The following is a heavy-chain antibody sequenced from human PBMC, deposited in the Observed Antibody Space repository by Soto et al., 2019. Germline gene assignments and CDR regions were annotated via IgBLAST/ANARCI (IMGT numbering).Heavy chain of an antibody. V-gene: IGHV4-39*01. D-gene: IGHD2-21*02. CDR3: ARQRLLRLKPDFDI. CDR1: GGSTSDKSYF. Sequence: QVQLQESGPGLVKPSETLSLTCSVSGGSTSDKSYFWGWVRQSPGTGLEWIGSMYYSGSSYYNPSLKSRVAISVDTSKNQFSLKLRSVTAADTAVYFCARQRLLRLKPDFDIWGQGTLVTVSS. CDR2: MYYSGSS. J-gene: IGHJ4*02.